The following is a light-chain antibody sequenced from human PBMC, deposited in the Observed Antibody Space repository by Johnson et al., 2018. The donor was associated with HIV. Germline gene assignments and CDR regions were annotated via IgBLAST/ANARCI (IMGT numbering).Light chain of an antibody. V-gene: IGLV1-51*02. J-gene: IGLJ1*01. CDR3: GTWDSSLNSYG. CDR2: ENN. CDR1: SSNIGNNY. Sequence: QSVLTQPPSVSAAPGQKVTISCSGSSSNIGNNYVSWYQQLPGTAPKLLIYENNKRPSGIPDRFSGSKSGTSTTLGITGLQTGDEADYYCGTWDSSLNSYGFGTGTKVSVL.